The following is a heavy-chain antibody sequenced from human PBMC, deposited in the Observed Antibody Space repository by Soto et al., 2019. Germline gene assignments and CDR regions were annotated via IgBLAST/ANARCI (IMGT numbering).Heavy chain of an antibody. CDR1: GFTFSSYG. D-gene: IGHD2-21*02. CDR3: ARIMCGGYCYDFDY. V-gene: IGHV3-33*01. J-gene: IGHJ4*02. Sequence: QVQLVESGGGVVQPGRSLRLSCAASGFTFSSYGMHWVRQAPGKGLEWVAVIWYDGSNKYYADSVQGRFTISRDNSKNTLYLQMNSLRAEDTAVYYCARIMCGGYCYDFDYWGQGTLVTVSS. CDR2: IWYDGSNK.